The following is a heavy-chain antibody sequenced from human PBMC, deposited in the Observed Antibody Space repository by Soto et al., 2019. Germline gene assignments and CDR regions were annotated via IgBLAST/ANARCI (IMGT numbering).Heavy chain of an antibody. CDR3: AKATATGGGAFDI. D-gene: IGHD2-8*02. J-gene: IGHJ3*02. V-gene: IGHV3-23*01. CDR1: GFICSSYD. Sequence: GGSLRLSCAASGFICSSYDMSWVRQAPGKGLEWVSTILVDGRTFYVDSVKGRFTISRDSSQNTVYLQMNSLTAGDTALYYCAKATATGGGAFDICGQGTMVTVAS. CDR2: ILVDGRT.